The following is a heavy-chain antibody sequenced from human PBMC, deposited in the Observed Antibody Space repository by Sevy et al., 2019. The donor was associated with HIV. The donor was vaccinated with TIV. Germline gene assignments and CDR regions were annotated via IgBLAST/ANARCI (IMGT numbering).Heavy chain of an antibody. D-gene: IGHD6-19*01. V-gene: IGHV3-23*01. J-gene: IGHJ4*02. CDR1: GFQFDNYA. Sequence: GGSLRLSCAASGFQFDNYAMAWVSQAPGQGLVSVSAISVSGRLSYADSVKGRFTISRDSSKKMIYLHLNSLRADDTATYYCAKDGYSSGLLYYFDHWGQGTLVTVSS. CDR2: ISVSGRL. CDR3: AKDGYSSGLLYYFDH.